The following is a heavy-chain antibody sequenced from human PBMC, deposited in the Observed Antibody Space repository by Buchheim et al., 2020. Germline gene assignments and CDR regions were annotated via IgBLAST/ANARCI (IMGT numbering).Heavy chain of an antibody. V-gene: IGHV1-46*04. Sequence: QVQLVQSGAEVKKPGASVKVSCKASGYTFTSYYVHWVRQAPGQGLEWMGMINPSGGSTTYAQKLQGRATMSRDTSTSTCNMILSSLRSDDTAVYYCARDPYNDESSAYHYGRFDHWGQGT. J-gene: IGHJ4*02. CDR1: GYTFTSYY. D-gene: IGHD3-22*01. CDR3: ARDPYNDESSAYHYGRFDH. CDR2: INPSGGST.